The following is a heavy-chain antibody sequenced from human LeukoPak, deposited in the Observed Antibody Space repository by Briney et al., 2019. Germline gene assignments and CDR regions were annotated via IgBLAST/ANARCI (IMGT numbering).Heavy chain of an antibody. V-gene: IGHV3-23*01. CDR3: AKEATKWELRDY. J-gene: IGHJ4*02. CDR1: GFTFSNAW. CDR2: ISGSGGST. Sequence: PSGGSLRLSCEASGFTFSNAWVSWVRQAPGKGLEWVSAISGSGGSTYYADSVKGRFTISRDNSKNTLYLQMNSLRAEDTAVYYCAKEATKWELRDYWGQGTLVTVSS. D-gene: IGHD1-26*01.